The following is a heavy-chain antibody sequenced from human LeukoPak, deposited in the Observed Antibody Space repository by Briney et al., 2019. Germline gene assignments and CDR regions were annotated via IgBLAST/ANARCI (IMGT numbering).Heavy chain of an antibody. CDR1: GFTLSSYW. J-gene: IGHJ4*02. CDR3: ARGYSSGLHFDY. Sequence: GGSLRLSCAASGFTLSSYWMHWVRQVPGKGLVWVSRIKSDGSDTRYADSEKGRFTISRDNAKNTLYLQMNSLRAEDTAVYYCARGYSSGLHFDYWGQGTLVTVSS. D-gene: IGHD6-19*01. CDR2: IKSDGSDT. V-gene: IGHV3-74*01.